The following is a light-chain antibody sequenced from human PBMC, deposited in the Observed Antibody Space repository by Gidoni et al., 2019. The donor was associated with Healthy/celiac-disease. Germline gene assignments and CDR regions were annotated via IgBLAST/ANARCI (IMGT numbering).Light chain of an antibody. CDR2: AAS. Sequence: DIQMTQSPSSLSASVGDRVTITCRASQSISSYLNWYQQKPGKAPKLLIYAASSLQSEDPSRFSGSGSGTDFTLTISSLQPEDFATYYCQQSYSTPPAFXQXTRLEIK. V-gene: IGKV1-39*01. CDR1: QSISSY. J-gene: IGKJ5*01. CDR3: QQSYSTPPA.